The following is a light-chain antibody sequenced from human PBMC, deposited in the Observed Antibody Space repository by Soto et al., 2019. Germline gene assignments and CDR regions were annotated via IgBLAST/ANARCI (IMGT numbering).Light chain of an antibody. Sequence: DIQMTQSPSTLSASVGDRITITCRASQSIIRWLAWYQQKPGKAPKLLMYRASTLESGAPSRFSGSGSGTEFTLTISSLQPDDFATYHCQQYATFPRTFGQGTKVDIK. CDR1: QSIIRW. CDR2: RAS. J-gene: IGKJ1*01. V-gene: IGKV1-5*03. CDR3: QQYATFPRT.